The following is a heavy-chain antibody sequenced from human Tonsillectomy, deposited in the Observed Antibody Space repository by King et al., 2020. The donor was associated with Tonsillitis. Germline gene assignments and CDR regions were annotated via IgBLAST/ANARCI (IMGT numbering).Heavy chain of an antibody. Sequence: VQLVESGGGLVQPGGSLRLSCAASGFTFSSYEMNWVRQAPGKGLEGVSYISSSGSTIKYADSVKGRFTISRDNAKNSLYLQMNSLRAEDTAVYNCARGTTVVTRYFDYWGQGTLVTVSS. J-gene: IGHJ4*02. CDR1: GFTFSSYE. D-gene: IGHD4-23*01. CDR3: ARGTTVVTRYFDY. V-gene: IGHV3-48*03. CDR2: ISSSGSTI.